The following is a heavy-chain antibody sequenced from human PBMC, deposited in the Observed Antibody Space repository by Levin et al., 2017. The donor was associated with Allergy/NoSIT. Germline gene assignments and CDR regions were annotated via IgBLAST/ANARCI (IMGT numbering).Heavy chain of an antibody. CDR3: ARVLGYSYDLAFDY. CDR1: GFTFSSYA. Sequence: GGSLRLSCAASGFTFSSYAMHWVRQAPGKGLEYVSAISSNGGSTYYANSVKGRFTISRDNSKNTLYLQMGSLRAEDMAVYYCARVLGYSYDLAFDYWGQGTLVTVSS. V-gene: IGHV3-64*01. CDR2: ISSNGGST. J-gene: IGHJ4*02. D-gene: IGHD5-18*01.